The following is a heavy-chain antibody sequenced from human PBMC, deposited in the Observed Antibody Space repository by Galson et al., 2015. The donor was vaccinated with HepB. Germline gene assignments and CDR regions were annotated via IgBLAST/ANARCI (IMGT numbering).Heavy chain of an antibody. CDR1: GFSLSTSGVG. CDR2: IYWDDDK. V-gene: IGHV2-5*02. CDR3: AHTIGYYYDSSGFDAFDI. J-gene: IGHJ3*02. Sequence: PALVKPTQTLTLTCTFSGFSLSTSGVGVGWIRQPPGKALEWLALIYWDDDKRYSPSLKSRLTITKDTSKNQVVLTMTNMDPVDTATYYCAHTIGYYYDSSGFDAFDIWGQGTMVTVSS. D-gene: IGHD3-22*01.